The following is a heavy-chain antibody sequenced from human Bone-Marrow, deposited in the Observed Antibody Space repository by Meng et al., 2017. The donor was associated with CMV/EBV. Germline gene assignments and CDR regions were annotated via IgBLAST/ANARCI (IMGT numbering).Heavy chain of an antibody. CDR1: GFTFRYSA. D-gene: IGHD2-2*01. CDR2: ISWQSRV. Sequence: SLKISCAASGFTFRYSAMHWVRQGPGRGLEWVSGISWQSRVAYADSVKGRFTISRDNAKDSLYLQLRSLRPDDTALYYCARGGVKCSSTSCYSRGWFDPWGQGTRVTVSS. V-gene: IGHV3-9*01. J-gene: IGHJ5*02. CDR3: ARGGVKCSSTSCYSRGWFDP.